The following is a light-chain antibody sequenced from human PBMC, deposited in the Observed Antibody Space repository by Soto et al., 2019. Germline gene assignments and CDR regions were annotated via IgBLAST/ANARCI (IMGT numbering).Light chain of an antibody. CDR3: SSYTSSTTWV. CDR2: EVS. Sequence: QCALTQPASVSGSPGQSITISCTGTSSDVGAYNYVSWYQQHPGKAPKLMIYEVSYRPSGVSDRFSGSRSGNTASLTISGLQAEDESDYYCSSYTSSTTWVFGGGTKLTVL. J-gene: IGLJ3*02. CDR1: SSDVGAYNY. V-gene: IGLV2-14*01.